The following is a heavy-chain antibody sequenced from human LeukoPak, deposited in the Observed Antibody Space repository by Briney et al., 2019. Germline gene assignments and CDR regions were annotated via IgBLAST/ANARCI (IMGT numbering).Heavy chain of an antibody. D-gene: IGHD4-17*01. J-gene: IGHJ4*02. Sequence: PSETLSLTCTVSGGSISSYYWSWIRQPPGKGLEWIGYIYYSGSTNYSPSLKSRVTISVDTSKNQFSLKLSSVTAADTAVYYCARGLGYGDYEFDYWGQGTLVTVSS. V-gene: IGHV4-59*01. CDR1: GGSISSYY. CDR3: ARGLGYGDYEFDY. CDR2: IYYSGST.